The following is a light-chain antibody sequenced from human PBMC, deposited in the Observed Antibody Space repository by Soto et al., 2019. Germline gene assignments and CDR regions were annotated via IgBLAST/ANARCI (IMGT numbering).Light chain of an antibody. J-gene: IGKJ5*01. Sequence: DIQLTQSPSFLSASVGDRVTITCRASQDISRYLAWYQQKPGKAPKLLIYVASTLQSGVPSRFSGSGSGTEFTLTINSLQPEDLATYYCQQLIGSLSFGQGTRLEMK. CDR1: QDISRY. CDR2: VAS. V-gene: IGKV1-9*01. CDR3: QQLIGSLS.